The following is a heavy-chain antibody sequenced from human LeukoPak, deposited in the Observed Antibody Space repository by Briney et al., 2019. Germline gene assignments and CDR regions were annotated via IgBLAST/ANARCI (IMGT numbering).Heavy chain of an antibody. D-gene: IGHD2-2*01. V-gene: IGHV1-69*04. CDR2: IIPILGIA. J-gene: IGHJ1*01. CDR1: GGTFSGYT. Sequence: SVKVSCKASGGTFSGYTISWVRQAPGQGLEWMGRIIPILGIANYAQKFQGRVTITADKSTSTAYMELSSLRSEDTAVYYCARDPVYCSSTSCREYFQHWGQGTLVTVSS. CDR3: ARDPVYCSSTSCREYFQH.